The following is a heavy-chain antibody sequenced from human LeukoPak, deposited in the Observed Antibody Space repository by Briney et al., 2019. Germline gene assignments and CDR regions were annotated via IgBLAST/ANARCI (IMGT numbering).Heavy chain of an antibody. J-gene: IGHJ5*02. CDR1: GXSFTSYW. D-gene: IGHD6-13*01. CDR2: IYPGDSDT. CDR3: ARRGISDSSSWYWFDP. V-gene: IGHV5-51*01. Sequence: PGESLKISFKGSGXSFTSYWIGWVRQMPGKGLEWMGIIYPGDSDTRYSPSFQGQVTISADKSISTAYLRWSSLKASDTAMYYCARRGISDSSSWYWFDPWGQGTLVTASS.